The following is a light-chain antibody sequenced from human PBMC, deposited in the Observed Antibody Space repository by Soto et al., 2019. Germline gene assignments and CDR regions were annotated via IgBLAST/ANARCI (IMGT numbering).Light chain of an antibody. Sequence: EIVMTQSPATLSVSPGERATLSCRASQSVSSNLVWYQQKPGQAPRLLIYGASTRATGIPARFSGSGSGTEFTLTISNLQSEDFAVYYCQQYNNWPVAFGPGTKVDIK. CDR2: GAS. CDR1: QSVSSN. J-gene: IGKJ3*01. CDR3: QQYNNWPVA. V-gene: IGKV3-15*01.